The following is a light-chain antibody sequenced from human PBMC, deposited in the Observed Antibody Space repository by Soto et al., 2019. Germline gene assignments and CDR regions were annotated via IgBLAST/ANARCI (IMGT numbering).Light chain of an antibody. J-gene: IGLJ1*01. CDR2: EGS. V-gene: IGLV2-23*01. Sequence: HSALTQPASVSGSPGQSITISCTGTSSDVGSYNRVSWYQQHPGKAPKLMIYEGSKRPSGVSNRFSGSKSGNTASLTISGLQSEDEADYYCCSYAGSSTLYVFGTGTKLTAL. CDR3: CSYAGSSTLYV. CDR1: SSDVGSYNR.